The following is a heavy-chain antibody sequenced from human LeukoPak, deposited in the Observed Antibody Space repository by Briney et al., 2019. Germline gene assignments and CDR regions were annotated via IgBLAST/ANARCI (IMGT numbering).Heavy chain of an antibody. Sequence: GGSLRLSCAASGFTFSSYSMNWVRQAPGKGLEWVSSISSSSSYIYYADSVKGRFTISRGNAKNSLYLQMNSLRAEDTAVYYCASSPAAAIPPDYWGQGTLVTVSS. CDR1: GFTFSSYS. CDR2: ISSSSSYI. CDR3: ASSPAAAIPPDY. J-gene: IGHJ4*02. V-gene: IGHV3-21*01. D-gene: IGHD2-2*02.